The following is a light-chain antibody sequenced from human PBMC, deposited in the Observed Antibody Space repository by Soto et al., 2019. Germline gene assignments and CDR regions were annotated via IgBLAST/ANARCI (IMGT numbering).Light chain of an antibody. J-gene: IGKJ1*01. CDR1: QSVASSY. Sequence: LTQSPATLSLSPGERATLSCRASQSVASSYLAWYQQKPGRAPRLLFYSASSRATGIPDRFSGSGSGTDFTLTISRLEPEDFAVYYCHHFGSLPETFGQGTKVDIK. V-gene: IGKV3-20*01. CDR3: HHFGSLPET. CDR2: SAS.